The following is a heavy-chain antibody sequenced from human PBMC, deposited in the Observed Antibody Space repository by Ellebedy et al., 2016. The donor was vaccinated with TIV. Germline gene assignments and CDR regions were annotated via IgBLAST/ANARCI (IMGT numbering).Heavy chain of an antibody. J-gene: IGHJ4*02. Sequence: AGSLRLSCAASGFTFSNYVMHWVRQPPGEGLEWVSAVSGTGISRYYADSVKGRSTVSIDNSKNTLYLQMTSLRPEDAAVYFCVKDRVIPVTGTDHFESWGQGTLVTVSS. CDR2: VSGTGISR. D-gene: IGHD6-19*01. V-gene: IGHV3-23*01. CDR1: GFTFSNYV. CDR3: VKDRVIPVTGTDHFES.